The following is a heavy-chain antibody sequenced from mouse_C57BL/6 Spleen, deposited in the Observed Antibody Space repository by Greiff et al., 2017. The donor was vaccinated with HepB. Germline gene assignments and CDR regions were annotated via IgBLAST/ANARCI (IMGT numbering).Heavy chain of an antibody. Sequence: EVQLQQSGAELVKPGASVKLSCTASGFNIKDYYMHWVKQRTEQGLEWIGRIDPEDGETKYAPNFQGKATITADTSSNTAYLQLSSLTSEDTAVYYCAWIYYDYPYYFDYWGQGATLTVSS. CDR3: AWIYYDYPYYFDY. CDR1: GFNIKDYY. J-gene: IGHJ2*01. D-gene: IGHD2-4*01. CDR2: IDPEDGET. V-gene: IGHV14-2*01.